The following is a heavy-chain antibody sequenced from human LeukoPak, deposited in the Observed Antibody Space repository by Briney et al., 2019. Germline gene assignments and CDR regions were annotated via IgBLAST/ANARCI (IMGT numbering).Heavy chain of an antibody. J-gene: IGHJ4*02. CDR1: GGSISSYY. CDR2: IYYSGST. D-gene: IGHD4-17*01. V-gene: IGHV4-59*01. CDR3: AGTTVTRSGGDY. Sequence: SETLSLTCTVSGGSISSYYWSWIRQPPGKGLEWIGYIYYSGSTNYNPSLKSRVTISVDTSKNQFSLKLSSVTAADTAVYYRAGTTVTRSGGDYWGQGTLVTVSS.